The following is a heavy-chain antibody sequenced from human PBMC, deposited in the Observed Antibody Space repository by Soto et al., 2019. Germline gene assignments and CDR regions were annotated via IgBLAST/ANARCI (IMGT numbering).Heavy chain of an antibody. D-gene: IGHD6-13*01. CDR1: GDSFSSNSAA. V-gene: IGHV6-1*01. CDR3: ARDAGKQVLYYYGMDV. CDR2: TYYRSKWYN. J-gene: IGHJ6*02. Sequence: SQTLSLTCAISGDSFSSNSAALNWIRQSPSRGLEWLGRTYYRSKWYNDYAVSVKSRITINPDTSKNQFSLQLNSVTPEDTAVYYCARDAGKQVLYYYGMDVRGQETTVPVS.